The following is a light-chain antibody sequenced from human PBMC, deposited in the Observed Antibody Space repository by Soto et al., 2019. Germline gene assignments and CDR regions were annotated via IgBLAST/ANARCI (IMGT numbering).Light chain of an antibody. CDR1: QSVSSSY. CDR2: GAS. Sequence: DIVLTQSPGTPSLSPGERATLSCRASQSVSSSYFAWYQQKPGQAPRLLIYGASNRATGIPDRFSGGGTATDFTLTISRLETEDFAVYYCQQYDESPLTFGGGTKVDIK. V-gene: IGKV3-20*01. CDR3: QQYDESPLT. J-gene: IGKJ4*01.